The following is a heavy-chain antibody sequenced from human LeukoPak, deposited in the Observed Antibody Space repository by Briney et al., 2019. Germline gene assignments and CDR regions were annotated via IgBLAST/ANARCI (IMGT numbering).Heavy chain of an antibody. CDR2: MYTSGST. J-gene: IGHJ6*03. V-gene: IGHV4-4*07. CDR1: GGSISSYY. CDR3: ARDGFYYHYYYMDV. Sequence: PSETLSLTCTVSGGSISSYYWSWIRQPAGKGLEWIGRMYTSGSTNHNPSLKSRVTMSVDTSKNQSSLKLRSVTAADTAVYYCARDGFYYHYYYMDVWGKGTTVTVSS. D-gene: IGHD3-10*01.